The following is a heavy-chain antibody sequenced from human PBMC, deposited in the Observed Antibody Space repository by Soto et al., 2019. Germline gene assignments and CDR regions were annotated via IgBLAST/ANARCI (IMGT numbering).Heavy chain of an antibody. CDR3: AKTYFDFWRGSDY. V-gene: IGHV3-23*01. D-gene: IGHD3-3*01. CDR1: GFTFSSYA. CDR2: ISGSGGNT. J-gene: IGHJ4*02. Sequence: PGGSLRLSCAASGFTFSSYAMSWVRQAPGKGLEWVSAISGSGGNTYYADSVKGRFTISRDNSKNTLFLQMNSLRAEDTAVYYCAKTYFDFWRGSDYWGQGTLVTVSS.